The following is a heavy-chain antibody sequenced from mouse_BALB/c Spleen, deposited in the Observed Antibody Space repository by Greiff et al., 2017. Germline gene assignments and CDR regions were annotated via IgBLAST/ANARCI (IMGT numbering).Heavy chain of an antibody. CDR3: NAEVQRAY. J-gene: IGHJ3*01. CDR1: GFNIKDYY. D-gene: IGHD2-14*01. CDR2: IDPENGDT. V-gene: IGHV14-4*02. Sequence: VQLKQSGAELVRSGASVKLSCTASGFNIKDYYMHWVKQRPEQGLEWIGWIDPENGDTKYAPKFQGKATMTADTSSNTAYLQLSSLTSEDTAVYYCNAEVQRAYWGQGTLVTVSA.